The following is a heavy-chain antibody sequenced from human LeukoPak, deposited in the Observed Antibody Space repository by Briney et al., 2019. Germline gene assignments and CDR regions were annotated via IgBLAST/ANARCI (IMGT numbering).Heavy chain of an antibody. CDR1: GYTFTGYY. CDR2: INPNSGGT. CDR3: AREVEVVRQGNWFDP. J-gene: IGHJ5*02. D-gene: IGHD3-22*01. V-gene: IGHV1-2*02. Sequence: ASVTVSFKASGYTFTGYYMHWVRQAPGQGLEWMGWINPNSGGTNYAQKFQGSVTVTRDTSISTAYMELSRLRSDDTAVYYCAREVEVVRQGNWFDPWGQGTLVTVSS.